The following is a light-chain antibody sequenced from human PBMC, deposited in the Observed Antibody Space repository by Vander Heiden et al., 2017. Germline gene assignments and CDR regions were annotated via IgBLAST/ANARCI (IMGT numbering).Light chain of an antibody. J-gene: IGLJ2*01. Sequence: SYELTQPPSVSVSQGQTASITCSGVKLGDKYACWYQQKPGQSPVLVIYKDSKRPSGIPERFSGSNSGNTATLTISGTQAMDEADYYCQAWDSSTEVFGGGTKLTVL. CDR2: KDS. CDR3: QAWDSSTEV. CDR1: KLGDKY. V-gene: IGLV3-1*01.